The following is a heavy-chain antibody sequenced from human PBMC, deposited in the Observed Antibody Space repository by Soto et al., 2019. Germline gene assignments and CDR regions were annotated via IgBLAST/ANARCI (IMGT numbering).Heavy chain of an antibody. CDR2: IYPGDSDT. J-gene: IGHJ4*02. D-gene: IGHD6-19*01. CDR1: GYSFTSYW. CDR3: ARRLSTGWFFDF. V-gene: IGHV5-51*01. Sequence: PGESLKSSCKGSGYSFTSYWIGWVRQMPGKGLEWMGIIYPGDSDTRYSPSFQGQVAFSADKSISTAYLQWSGLKASDTAIYYCARRLSTGWFFDFWGQGTLVTVSS.